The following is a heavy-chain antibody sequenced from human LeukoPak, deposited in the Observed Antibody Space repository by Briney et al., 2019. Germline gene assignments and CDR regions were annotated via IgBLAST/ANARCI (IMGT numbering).Heavy chain of an antibody. CDR1: GYSINSGFY. Sequence: SETLSLTCTVSGYSINSGFYWGWLRQPPGKGLEWIGNIYHSGSTNYNPSLKSRVTISVDTSKNQFSLKLSSVTAADTAVYYCARAPYSPRPNNWFDPWGQGTLVTVSS. V-gene: IGHV4-38-2*02. CDR2: IYHSGST. D-gene: IGHD6-13*01. J-gene: IGHJ5*02. CDR3: ARAPYSPRPNNWFDP.